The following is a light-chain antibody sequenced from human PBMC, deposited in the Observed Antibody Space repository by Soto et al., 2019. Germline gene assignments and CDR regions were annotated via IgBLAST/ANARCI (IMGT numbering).Light chain of an antibody. CDR1: SSDVGGYTY. CDR2: DVS. CDR3: RSYTSSSTQV. Sequence: QSVLTQPASVSGSPGQSTTISCTGTSSDVGGYTYVSWYQQHPGKAPKLMIYDVSNRPSGVSNRFSGSKSGNTASLTISGLQAEDEADYYCRSYTSSSTQVFGGGTKLTVL. J-gene: IGLJ3*02. V-gene: IGLV2-14*01.